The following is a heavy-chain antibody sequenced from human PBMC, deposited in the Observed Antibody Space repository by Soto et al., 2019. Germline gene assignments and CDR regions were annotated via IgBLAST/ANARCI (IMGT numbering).Heavy chain of an antibody. CDR3: AKSGYCSGGRCPHPDY. D-gene: IGHD2-15*01. CDR1: VFPFSSYG. CDR2: ISYDGSNK. Sequence: LXLSFSSSVFPFSSYGMHWVRQAPGKGLEWVAVISYDGSNKYYADSVKGRFTISRDNSKNTLYLQMNSLRAEDTAVYYCAKSGYCSGGRCPHPDYWGQGTLVTVSA. V-gene: IGHV3-30*18. J-gene: IGHJ4*02.